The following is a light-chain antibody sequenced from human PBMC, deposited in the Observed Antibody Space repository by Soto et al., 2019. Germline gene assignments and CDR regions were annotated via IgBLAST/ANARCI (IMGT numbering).Light chain of an antibody. V-gene: IGLV3-21*04. CDR3: QLWNIRSDQGV. CDR1: NIGINA. Sequence: SYELTQPPSVSVAPEKTATITCGGDNIGINAVHWYQQKPGQAPLLVVYYDSDRPSGIPERFSGSTSGNTATLTISRVEAGDEADYYCQLWNIRSDQGVFGGGTKLTVL. CDR2: YDS. J-gene: IGLJ3*02.